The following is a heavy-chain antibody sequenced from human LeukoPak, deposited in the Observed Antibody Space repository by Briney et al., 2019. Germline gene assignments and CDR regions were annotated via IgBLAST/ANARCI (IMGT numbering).Heavy chain of an antibody. J-gene: IGHJ6*03. CDR3: AKDLYDFWSGYPHYYYYYMDV. V-gene: IGHV3-30*18. Sequence: GGSLRLSCAASGFTFSSYGMHWVRQAPGKGLEWVAVISYDGSNKYYADSVKGRLTISRDSSKNTLYLQMNSLRAEDTAVYYCAKDLYDFWSGYPHYYYYYMDVWGKGTTVTVSS. CDR1: GFTFSSYG. D-gene: IGHD3-3*01. CDR2: ISYDGSNK.